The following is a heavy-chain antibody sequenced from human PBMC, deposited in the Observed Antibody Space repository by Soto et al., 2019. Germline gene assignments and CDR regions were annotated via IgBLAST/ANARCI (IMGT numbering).Heavy chain of an antibody. CDR3: TGEVASGY. Sequence: QVQLVESGGGVVQPGRSLRLSCAASGFTLSSKGMHWVRQAPGKGLEWVAVISRDGSTKYYADSVNGRFTISRDNSKNTLYLEMNSLRADDTAVYYCTGEVASGYWGQGTLVTVSS. CDR2: ISRDGSTK. J-gene: IGHJ4*02. D-gene: IGHD2-8*02. CDR1: GFTLSSKG. V-gene: IGHV3-30*03.